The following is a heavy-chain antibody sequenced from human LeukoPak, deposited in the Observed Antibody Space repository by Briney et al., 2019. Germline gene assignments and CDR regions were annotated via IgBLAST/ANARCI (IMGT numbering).Heavy chain of an antibody. Sequence: PSETLSLTCAVYGGSFSGYYWSWTRQPPGKGLEWIGEINHSGSTNYNPSLKSRVTISVDTSKNQFSLKLSSVTAADTAVYYCARAPRVEDWFDPWGQGTLVTVSS. J-gene: IGHJ5*02. D-gene: IGHD2-15*01. CDR1: GGSFSGYY. CDR3: ARAPRVEDWFDP. V-gene: IGHV4-34*01. CDR2: INHSGST.